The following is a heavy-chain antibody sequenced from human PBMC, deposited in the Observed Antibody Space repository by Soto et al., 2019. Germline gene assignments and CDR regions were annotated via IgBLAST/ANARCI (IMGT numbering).Heavy chain of an antibody. J-gene: IGHJ5*02. D-gene: IGHD4-17*01. CDR3: ARYSHMTTVTTNWFDP. V-gene: IGHV4-59*08. Sequence: SETLSLTCTVSGGSISSYYWSWIRQPPGKGLEWIGYIYYSGSTNYNPSLKSRVTISVGTSKNQFSLKLSSVTAADTAVYYCARYSHMTTVTTNWFDPWGQGTLVTVSS. CDR2: IYYSGST. CDR1: GGSISSYY.